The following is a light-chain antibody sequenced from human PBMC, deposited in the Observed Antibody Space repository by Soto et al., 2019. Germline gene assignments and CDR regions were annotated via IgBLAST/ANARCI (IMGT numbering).Light chain of an antibody. CDR3: QQYNSYPIT. J-gene: IGKJ5*01. CDR2: DAS. Sequence: DIQMTHSPSTLSASVGARVTIACRASQGIGNDLGWYQQKPGKAPKLLIYDASSLESGVPSRFSGSGSGTEFTLTISSLQPDDFATYYCQQYNSYPITFCQGTRLEI. CDR1: QGIGND. V-gene: IGKV1-17*01.